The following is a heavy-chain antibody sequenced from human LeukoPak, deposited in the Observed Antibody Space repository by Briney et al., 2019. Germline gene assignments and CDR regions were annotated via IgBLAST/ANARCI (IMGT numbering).Heavy chain of an antibody. CDR3: ASAGSIQLWTLDY. Sequence: GGSLRLSCAASGFTFSDYYMSWIRQAPGKGLEWVSYISSSGSTIYYADSVKGRFTISRDNAKNSLYLQMNSLRAEDTAVYYCASAGSIQLWTLDYWGQGTLVTVSS. J-gene: IGHJ4*02. V-gene: IGHV3-11*04. D-gene: IGHD5-18*01. CDR2: ISSSGSTI. CDR1: GFTFSDYY.